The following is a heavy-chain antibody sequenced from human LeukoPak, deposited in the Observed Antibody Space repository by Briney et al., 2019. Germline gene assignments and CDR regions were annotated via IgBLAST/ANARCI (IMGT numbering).Heavy chain of an antibody. CDR1: GGSISSYY. CDR3: ARAYSNYVFDY. Sequence: PSETLSLTCTVSGGSISSYYWSWIRQPPGKGLEWIGYIYYSGNTNYNPSLKSRVTISVDTSKNQFSLKLSSVTAADTAVYYCARAYSNYVFDYWGQGTLVTVSS. D-gene: IGHD4-11*01. J-gene: IGHJ4*02. CDR2: IYYSGNT. V-gene: IGHV4-59*01.